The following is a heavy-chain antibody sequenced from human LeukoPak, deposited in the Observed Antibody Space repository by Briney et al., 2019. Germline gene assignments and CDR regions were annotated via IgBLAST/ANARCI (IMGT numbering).Heavy chain of an antibody. CDR1: GGSINSHY. D-gene: IGHD6-19*01. Sequence: MSSETLSLTCAVSGGSINSHYWGWIRQPPGKGLQWIGDIYSTGKNNYNPSHKSRVTISLDTSKSHLSLNLTSVLAADTAIYYCVRRDTGWNYFDYWGQGILVTVSS. CDR2: IYSTGKN. V-gene: IGHV4-4*08. CDR3: VRRDTGWNYFDY. J-gene: IGHJ4*02.